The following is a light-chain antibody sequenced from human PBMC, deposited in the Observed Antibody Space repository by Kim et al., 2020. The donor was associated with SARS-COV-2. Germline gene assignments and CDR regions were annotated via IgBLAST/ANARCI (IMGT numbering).Light chain of an antibody. CDR1: QSVSSY. V-gene: IGKV3-11*01. J-gene: IGKJ1*01. CDR3: QQRSNWPS. CDR2: DAS. Sequence: LSLSPGERATLSCRASQSVSSYLAWYQQKAGQAPRLLIYDASNRATGIPARFSGSGSGTDFNLTISSLEPEDFAVYYCQQRSNWPSFGQGTKVDIK.